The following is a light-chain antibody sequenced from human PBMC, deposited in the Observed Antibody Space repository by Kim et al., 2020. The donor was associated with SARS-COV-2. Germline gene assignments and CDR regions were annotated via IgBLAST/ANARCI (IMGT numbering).Light chain of an antibody. CDR1: SGSIASNY. V-gene: IGLV6-57*04. J-gene: IGLJ3*02. CDR2: EDD. CDR3: QSSDSNNRV. Sequence: NFMLTQPHSVSESPGKMVTISCTRSSGSIASNYVQWYQQRPGSAPSTVIYEDDQTPSGVPDRFSGSIDTSSNSASLTISGLKTEDEADYYCQSSDSNNRVFGGGTQLTVL.